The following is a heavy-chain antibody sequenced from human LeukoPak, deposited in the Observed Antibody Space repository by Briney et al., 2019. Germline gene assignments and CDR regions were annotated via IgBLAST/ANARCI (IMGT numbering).Heavy chain of an antibody. V-gene: IGHV1-8*03. Sequence: GASVKVSCKASGYTFTSYDINWVRQATGQGLEWMGWMNPNSGNTGYAQKFQGRVTITRNTSISTAYMELSSLRSEDTAVYYCARGYDYYGSGSYSYYYYMDVWGKGTTVTVSS. D-gene: IGHD3-10*01. CDR2: MNPNSGNT. CDR1: GYTFTSYD. J-gene: IGHJ6*03. CDR3: ARGYDYYGSGSYSYYYYMDV.